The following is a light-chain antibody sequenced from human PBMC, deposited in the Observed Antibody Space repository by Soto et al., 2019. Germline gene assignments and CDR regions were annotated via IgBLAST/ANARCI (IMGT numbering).Light chain of an antibody. J-gene: IGLJ3*02. Sequence: QSALTQPASVTGSPGQSITISCTETSSDVGDYNYVSWYQQYPGKAPRLMIYGVTNRPSGVSNRFSGSKSGNTDSLTISGLQAEDEADYYCSSYTSGSTWVFGGGTQLTVL. CDR3: SSYTSGSTWV. CDR1: SSDVGDYNY. V-gene: IGLV2-14*01. CDR2: GVT.